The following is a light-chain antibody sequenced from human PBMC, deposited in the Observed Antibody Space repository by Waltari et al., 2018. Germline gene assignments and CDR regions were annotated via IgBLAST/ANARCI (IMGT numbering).Light chain of an antibody. CDR2: HAS. CDR1: QRVSTY. CDR3: PHYLRLPAT. Sequence: ELVLTQSPGTLSLSPGERATLTCRASQRVSTYLAWYQQKTGQAPRLRIYHASSRATGIPDRFSCSGSGTDFSLTISSLEREDFVVYYCPHYLRLPATFGQG. J-gene: IGKJ1*01. V-gene: IGKV3-20*01.